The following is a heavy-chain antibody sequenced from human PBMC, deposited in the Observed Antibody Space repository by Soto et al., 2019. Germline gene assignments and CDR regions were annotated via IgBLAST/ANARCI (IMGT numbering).Heavy chain of an antibody. Sequence: SETLSVTCTVSGGSISSDSYYWGWIRQSPEKGLEWIASISYSGSTYYNPTLKSRVIISVDTSKSQFSLKLSSVTAADTALYYCAREGTYKNYYYYGLDVWGQGTTVTVS. J-gene: IGHJ6*02. CDR1: GGSISSDSYY. D-gene: IGHD1-1*01. CDR3: AREGTYKNYYYYGLDV. CDR2: ISYSGST. V-gene: IGHV4-39*07.